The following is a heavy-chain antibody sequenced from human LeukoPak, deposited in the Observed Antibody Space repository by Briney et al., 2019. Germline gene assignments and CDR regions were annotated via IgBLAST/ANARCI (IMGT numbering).Heavy chain of an antibody. D-gene: IGHD2-2*01. CDR1: GFTFSSYG. Sequence: GGSLRLSCAASGFTFSSYGMHWVRQAPGKGLEWVAFIRNDGSNKYYADSVKGRFTISRDNSKNTLYLQMNSLRAEDTAVYYCAKVNIVVVPAAMHGFDYWGQGTLVTVSS. CDR3: AKVNIVVVPAAMHGFDY. V-gene: IGHV3-30*02. J-gene: IGHJ4*02. CDR2: IRNDGSNK.